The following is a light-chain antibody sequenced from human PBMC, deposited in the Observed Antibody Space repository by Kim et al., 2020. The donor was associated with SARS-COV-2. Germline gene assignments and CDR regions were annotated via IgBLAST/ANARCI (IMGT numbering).Light chain of an antibody. CDR2: GAS. CDR3: QQYGSSPMYT. V-gene: IGKV3-20*01. J-gene: IGKJ2*01. CDR1: QSVSSSY. Sequence: EIVLTQSPGTLSLSPGERATLSYRASQSVSSSYLAWYQQKPGQAPRLLIYGASSRATGIPDRFSGSGSGTDFTLTINRLEPEDFAVYYCQQYGSSPMYTFGQGTKLEI.